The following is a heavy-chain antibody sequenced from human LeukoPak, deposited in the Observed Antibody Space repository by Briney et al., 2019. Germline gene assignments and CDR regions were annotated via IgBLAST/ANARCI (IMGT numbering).Heavy chain of an antibody. D-gene: IGHD6-13*01. Sequence: GGSLRLSCAASGFTFSSYGMHWVRQAPGKGLEWVAVISYDGSNKYYADSVKGRFTISRDNSKNTVYLQMSSLRVDDTAVYYCAKAASSSWPSYYYGMDVWGQGTTVTVSS. V-gene: IGHV3-30*18. CDR3: AKAASSSWPSYYYGMDV. J-gene: IGHJ6*02. CDR1: GFTFSSYG. CDR2: ISYDGSNK.